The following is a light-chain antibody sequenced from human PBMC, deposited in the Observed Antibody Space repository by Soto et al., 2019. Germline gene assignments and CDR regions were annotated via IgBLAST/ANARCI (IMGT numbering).Light chain of an antibody. Sequence: QSALTQPASVSGSPGQSITISCTGTSSDDGGYNYVSWYQQNSGKDPKLMIYEVSNRPSGVSYRFSGSNSGNTASLTISGLQAEDEADYYCSSHTSTNTRVFGTGTRSPS. CDR2: EVS. V-gene: IGLV2-14*01. J-gene: IGLJ1*01. CDR1: SSDDGGYNY. CDR3: SSHTSTNTRV.